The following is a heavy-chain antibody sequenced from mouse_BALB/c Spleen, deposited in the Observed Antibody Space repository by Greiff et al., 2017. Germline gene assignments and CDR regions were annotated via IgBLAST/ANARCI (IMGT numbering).Heavy chain of an antibody. D-gene: IGHD4-1*01. CDR2: ISSGSSTI. J-gene: IGHJ4*01. CDR1: GFTFSSFG. CDR3: ARSPNWDRYAMDY. V-gene: IGHV5-17*02. Sequence: EVKLVESGGGLVQPGGSRKLSCAASGFTFSSFGMHWVRQAPEKGLEWVAYISSGSSTIYYADTVKGRFTISRDNPKNTLFLQMTSLRSEDTAMYYCARSPNWDRYAMDYWGQGTSGTVSS.